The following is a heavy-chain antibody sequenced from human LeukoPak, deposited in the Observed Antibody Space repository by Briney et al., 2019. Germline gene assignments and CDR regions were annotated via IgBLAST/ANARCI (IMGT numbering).Heavy chain of an antibody. D-gene: IGHD5-18*01. Sequence: GRSLRLSCAASGFTFSSYAMSWVRQAPGKGLEGVSAISGSGGSTDYADSVKGRFTISRDNSTNTLYLQMNSLRAEDTAVYYCAKVTVQLWLPGVLDYWGQGTLVTVSS. V-gene: IGHV3-23*01. CDR1: GFTFSSYA. CDR2: ISGSGGST. J-gene: IGHJ4*02. CDR3: AKVTVQLWLPGVLDY.